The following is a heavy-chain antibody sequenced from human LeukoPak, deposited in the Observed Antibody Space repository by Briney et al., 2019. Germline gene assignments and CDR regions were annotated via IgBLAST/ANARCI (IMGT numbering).Heavy chain of an antibody. Sequence: PGGSLRLSCAASGFTFSHYWMSWVRQAPGKGLEWVANIKQDGSEKYYVDSVKGRFTISRDNAKNSLYLQMNSLRAEDTALYYCATHRGYSYGPAEDFDYWGQGTLVTVSS. CDR1: GFTFSHYW. V-gene: IGHV3-7*01. CDR2: IKQDGSEK. D-gene: IGHD5-18*01. CDR3: ATHRGYSYGPAEDFDY. J-gene: IGHJ4*02.